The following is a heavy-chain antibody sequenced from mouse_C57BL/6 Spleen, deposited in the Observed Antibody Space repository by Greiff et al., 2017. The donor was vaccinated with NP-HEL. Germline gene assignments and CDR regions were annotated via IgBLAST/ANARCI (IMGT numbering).Heavy chain of an antibody. D-gene: IGHD2-4*01. CDR2: IYPGDGDT. J-gene: IGHJ4*01. CDR3: ARGGDYDFYYAMDY. CDR1: GYAFSSYW. V-gene: IGHV1-80*01. Sequence: VQLQQSGASVKISCKASGYAFSSYWMNWVKQRPGKGLEWIGQIYPGDGDTNYNGKFKGKATLTADKSSSTAYMQLSSLTSEDSAVYFCARGGDYDFYYAMDYWGQGTSVTVSS.